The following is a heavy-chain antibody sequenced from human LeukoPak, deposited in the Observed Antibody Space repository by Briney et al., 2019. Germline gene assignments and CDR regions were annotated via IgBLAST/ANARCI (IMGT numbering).Heavy chain of an antibody. D-gene: IGHD4-11*01. V-gene: IGHV3-9*01. CDR2: ITSDSATI. J-gene: IGHJ4*02. CDR1: GFIFGDYT. Sequence: PGRSLRLSCAASGFIFGDYTMYWIRQAPGEGLEWVSTITSDSATIVYADSVKGRFTISRDNAKNSLYLQMNSLTSEDTALYYCAKGTTYKSSSGARCFNYWGQGTMVTVSS. CDR3: AKGTTYKSSSGARCFNY.